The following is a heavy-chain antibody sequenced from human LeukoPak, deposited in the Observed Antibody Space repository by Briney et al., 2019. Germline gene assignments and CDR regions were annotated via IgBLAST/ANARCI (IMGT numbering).Heavy chain of an antibody. J-gene: IGHJ6*02. V-gene: IGHV1-24*01. CDR2: FYPEDGET. Sequence: GASVKVSCKVSGYTLTELSMHWVRQAPGKGLEWRGGFYPEDGETIYAQKFQGRVTMTEDTSTDTAYMELSSLRSEDTAVYYCATGKSIVADYYYYGMDVWGQGTTVTVSS. D-gene: IGHD3-22*01. CDR3: ATGKSIVADYYYYGMDV. CDR1: GYTLTELS.